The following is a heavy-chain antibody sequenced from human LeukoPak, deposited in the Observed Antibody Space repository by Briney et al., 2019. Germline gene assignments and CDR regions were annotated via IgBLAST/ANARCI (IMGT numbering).Heavy chain of an antibody. D-gene: IGHD1-26*01. CDR2: ISWNSGSI. V-gene: IGHV3-9*01. CDR3: AKASGSIVGATTDY. CDR1: GFTLDDYA. Sequence: GGSLRLSCAASGFTLDDYAMHWVRQAPGKGLEWVSGISWNSGSIGYADSVKGRFTISRDNAKNSLYLQMNSLRAEDTALYYCAKASGSIVGATTDYWGQGTLVTVSS. J-gene: IGHJ4*02.